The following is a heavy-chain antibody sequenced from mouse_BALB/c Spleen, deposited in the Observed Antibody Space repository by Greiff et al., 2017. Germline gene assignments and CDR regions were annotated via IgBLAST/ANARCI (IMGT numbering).Heavy chain of an antibody. CDR3: ARGPHDGPWCAY. J-gene: IGHJ3*01. CDR1: GFTFSDYY. V-gene: IGHV5-4*02. CDR2: ISDGGSYT. Sequence: EVKLMESGGGLVKPGGSLKLSCAASGFTFSDYYMYWVRQTPEKRLEWVATISDGGSYTYYPDSVKGRFTISRDNAKNNLYLQMSSLKSEDTAMYYCARGPHDGPWCAYWGQGTLVTVSA. D-gene: IGHD2-12*01.